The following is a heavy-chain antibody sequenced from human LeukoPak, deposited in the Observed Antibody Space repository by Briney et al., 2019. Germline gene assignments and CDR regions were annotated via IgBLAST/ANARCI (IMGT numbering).Heavy chain of an antibody. CDR2: IYYSGST. Sequence: SETLSLTCTVSGGSMSGYFLSWIRQPPGKGLEWIGYIYYSGSTNYNPSLKSRVTISVDTSKNQFSLKLSSVTAADTAVYYCARSITSSWYGDFQHWGQGTLVTVSS. J-gene: IGHJ1*01. D-gene: IGHD6-13*01. CDR1: GGSMSGYF. CDR3: ARSITSSWYGDFQH. V-gene: IGHV4-59*01.